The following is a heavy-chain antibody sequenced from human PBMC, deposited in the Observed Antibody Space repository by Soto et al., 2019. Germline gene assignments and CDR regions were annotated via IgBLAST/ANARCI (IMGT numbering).Heavy chain of an antibody. J-gene: IGHJ4*02. Sequence: GGSQILSSAASGFTFGNYWTILVRPAIGKGLEWVASIKEDGSEKYYLDSVKGRFTISRDNAQKTLYLQMNSLRAEDTAVYYCARDRDILLVPAAIVYFDLWGQGTLVTV. V-gene: IGHV3-7*03. D-gene: IGHD2-2*01. CDR1: GFTFGNYW. CDR3: ARDRDILLVPAAIVYFDL. CDR2: IKEDGSEK.